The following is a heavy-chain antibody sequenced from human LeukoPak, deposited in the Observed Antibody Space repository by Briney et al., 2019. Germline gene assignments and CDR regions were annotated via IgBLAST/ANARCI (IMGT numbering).Heavy chain of an antibody. J-gene: IGHJ5*02. CDR2: IYSSGST. CDR1: GGSISSYY. V-gene: IGHV4-4*07. CDR3: ARVIGFCSSTSCPGGFDP. Sequence: SETLSLTCTVSGGSISSYYWSWIRQPAGKGLEWIGRIYSSGSTNYNPSLKSRVTMSVDTSKNQFSLKLSSVTAADTAVYYCARVIGFCSSTSCPGGFDPWGQGTLVTVSS. D-gene: IGHD2-2*01.